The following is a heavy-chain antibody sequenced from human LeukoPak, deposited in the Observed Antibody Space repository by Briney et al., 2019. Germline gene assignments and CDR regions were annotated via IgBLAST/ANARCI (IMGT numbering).Heavy chain of an antibody. CDR1: GGSISSYY. Sequence: SETLSLTCTVSGGSISSYYWSWIRQPAGKGLEWIGRIYTSGSTNYNPSLKSRVTISVDTSKNQFSLKLSSVTAADTAVYYCARKQLVNGWYFDLWGRGTLVTVSS. CDR3: ARKQLVNGWYFDL. CDR2: IYTSGST. J-gene: IGHJ2*01. V-gene: IGHV4-4*07. D-gene: IGHD6-13*01.